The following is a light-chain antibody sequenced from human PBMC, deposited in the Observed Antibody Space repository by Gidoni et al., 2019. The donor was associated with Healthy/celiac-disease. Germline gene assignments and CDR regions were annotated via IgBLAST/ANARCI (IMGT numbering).Light chain of an antibody. Sequence: IQMSQSPSSLSASVGDRVTITCRARHSISSYLNWYQQKPGKAPKLLIYAASSVQRWVPSRFSGSGSGTEFTLTISSLQPEDFATYYCHQCYSTPYMYTFGQGTKLEIK. V-gene: IGKV1-39*01. J-gene: IGKJ2*01. CDR3: HQCYSTPYMYT. CDR1: HSISSY. CDR2: AAS.